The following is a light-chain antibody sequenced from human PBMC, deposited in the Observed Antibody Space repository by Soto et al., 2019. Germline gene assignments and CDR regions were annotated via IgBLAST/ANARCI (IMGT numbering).Light chain of an antibody. CDR2: GAS. Sequence: MHTQGTLSLSAGERATLFLSAVQYITNTQLAGYQQKTGQAPRLLISGASTRANGIPATFSGSGSGTEFTLTISSLQSEDFAVYYCQQYYNWPPLTLGGGAKV. V-gene: IGKV3-15*01. J-gene: IGKJ4*01. CDR1: QYITNT. CDR3: QQYYNWPPLT.